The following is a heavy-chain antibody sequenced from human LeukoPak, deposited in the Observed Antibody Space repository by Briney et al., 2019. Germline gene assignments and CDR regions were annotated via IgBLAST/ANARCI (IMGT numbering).Heavy chain of an antibody. CDR2: ISYDGSNK. J-gene: IGHJ1*01. CDR1: GFTFSSYA. Sequence: GRSLRLSCAASGFTFSSYAMHWVRQAPGKGLEWVAVISYDGSNKYYADSVKGRFTISRDNSKNTLYLQMNSLRAEDTAVYYCARDRYGDYGEYFQHWGQGTLVTVSS. D-gene: IGHD4-17*01. V-gene: IGHV3-30*14. CDR3: ARDRYGDYGEYFQH.